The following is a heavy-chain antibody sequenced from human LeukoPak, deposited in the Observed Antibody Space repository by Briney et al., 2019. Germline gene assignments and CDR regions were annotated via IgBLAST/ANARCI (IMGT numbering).Heavy chain of an antibody. Sequence: SETLSLTCAVYGGSFSGYYWSWIRQPPGKGLEWIGEINHSGSTNYNPSLKSRVTISVDTSKNQFSLKLSSVTAADTAVYYCARYKNRWAILDYWGQGTLVTVSS. V-gene: IGHV4-34*01. CDR3: ARYKNRWAILDY. J-gene: IGHJ4*02. CDR2: INHSGST. D-gene: IGHD1-1*01. CDR1: GGSFSGYY.